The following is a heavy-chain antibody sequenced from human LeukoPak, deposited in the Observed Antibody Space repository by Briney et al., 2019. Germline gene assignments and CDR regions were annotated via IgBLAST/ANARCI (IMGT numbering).Heavy chain of an antibody. D-gene: IGHD4-11*01. J-gene: IGHJ5*02. CDR2: ISYDGSSK. CDR1: GFTFTNYG. Sequence: PGGSLRLSCAASGFTFTNYGMHWVRQAPGKGLEWVAVISYDGSSKYFADSVKGRFTISRDNSKNTLYLQMNSLRSEDTAVYYCAKGLNSNWVGWFDPWGQGTLVTVSS. CDR3: AKGLNSNWVGWFDP. V-gene: IGHV3-30*18.